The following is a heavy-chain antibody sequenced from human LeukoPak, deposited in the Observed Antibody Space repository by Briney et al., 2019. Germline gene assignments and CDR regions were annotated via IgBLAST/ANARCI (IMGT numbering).Heavy chain of an antibody. D-gene: IGHD6-13*01. CDR3: AREQQLGSWYNWFDP. Sequence: ASVKVSCKASGYTFTSYAISWVRQAPGQGLEWMGWISTYNGDTNYAQKLQGRVTMTTETSTNTAYMELRSLRSDDTAAYYCAREQQLGSWYNWFDPWGQGTLVTVSS. CDR2: ISTYNGDT. CDR1: GYTFTSYA. V-gene: IGHV1-18*01. J-gene: IGHJ5*02.